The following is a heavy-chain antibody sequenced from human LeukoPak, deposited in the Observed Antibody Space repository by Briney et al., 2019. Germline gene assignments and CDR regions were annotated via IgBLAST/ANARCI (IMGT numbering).Heavy chain of an antibody. J-gene: IGHJ3*02. CDR2: IFGSGGSA. V-gene: IGHV3-23*01. Sequence: GGSLRLSCVASGFTFNSHAMYWVRQAPGKGLEWISGIFGSGGSAHYADSVKGRFTISRDNSKNTLYLQMNSLRAEDTAVYYCARDRGGSSGFLNAFDIWGQGTMVTVSS. CDR3: ARDRGGSSGFLNAFDI. D-gene: IGHD6-13*01. CDR1: GFTFNSHA.